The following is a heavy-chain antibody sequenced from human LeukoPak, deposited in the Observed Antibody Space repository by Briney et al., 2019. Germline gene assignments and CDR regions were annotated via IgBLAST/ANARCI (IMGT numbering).Heavy chain of an antibody. CDR3: TTDRGWYYFDY. D-gene: IGHD6-19*01. J-gene: IGHJ4*02. CDR1: GFTFSNAW. V-gene: IGHV3-15*01. Sequence: PGGSLRLSCAASGFTFSNAWMSWVRQAPGKGLEWVGRIKGKTDGWTTDYAAPVKGRFTISRDDSKNTLYLQMNSLKTEDTAVYYCTTDRGWYYFDYWGQGTLVTVSS. CDR2: IKGKTDGWTT.